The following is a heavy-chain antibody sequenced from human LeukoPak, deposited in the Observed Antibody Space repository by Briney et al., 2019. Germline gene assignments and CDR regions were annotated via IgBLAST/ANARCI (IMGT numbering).Heavy chain of an antibody. CDR1: GFTFSSYA. J-gene: IGHJ1*01. D-gene: IGHD3-9*01. Sequence: GGSLRLSCAASGFTFSSYAMHWVRQAPGKGLEWVAVISYDGSNKYYADSVKGRFTISRDNSKNTLYLQMNSLRAEDTAVYYCARGTYYDISPFQHWGQGTLVTVSS. CDR3: ARGTYYDISPFQH. V-gene: IGHV3-30*14. CDR2: ISYDGSNK.